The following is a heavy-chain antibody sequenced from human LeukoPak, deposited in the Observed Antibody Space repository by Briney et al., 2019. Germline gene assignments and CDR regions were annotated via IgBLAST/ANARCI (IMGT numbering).Heavy chain of an antibody. Sequence: SQTLSLTCTVSGGSLSSGSYYWSWIRQPAGKGLEWIGRIYTSGSTNYNPSLKSRVTISVDTSKNQFSLKLSSVTAADTAVYYCARDRPRYGYGLGEDAFDIWGQGTMVTVSS. V-gene: IGHV4-61*02. J-gene: IGHJ3*02. CDR1: GGSLSSGSYY. CDR2: IYTSGST. D-gene: IGHD5-18*01. CDR3: ARDRPRYGYGLGEDAFDI.